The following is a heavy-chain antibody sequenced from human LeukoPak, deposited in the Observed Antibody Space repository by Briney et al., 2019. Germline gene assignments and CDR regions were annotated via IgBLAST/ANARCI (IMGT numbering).Heavy chain of an antibody. D-gene: IGHD1-1*01. V-gene: IGHV3-23*01. CDR3: GSGPVGTTVP. Sequence: GGSLRLSCAASGFIFGSYAMGWPRLAPGQGLEWVSAISGSGSHANYAESVKGRFTISRDNSKNTLYLQMHSLIAADTAVYYCGSGPVGTTVPWGQGTLVTVSS. CDR1: GFIFGSYA. CDR2: ISGSGSHA. J-gene: IGHJ5*02.